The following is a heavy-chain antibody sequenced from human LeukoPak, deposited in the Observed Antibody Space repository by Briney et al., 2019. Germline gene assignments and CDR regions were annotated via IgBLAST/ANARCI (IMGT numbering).Heavy chain of an antibody. J-gene: IGHJ3*02. CDR3: ARGSTFRIFRAFDI. CDR2: MNPNSGNT. D-gene: IGHD3-3*01. CDR1: GYTFTSYD. Sequence: GASVKVSCKASGYTFTSYDINWVRQATGQGLEWMGWMNPNSGNTGYAQKFQGRVTMTRNTSISTAYMELSSLRSEDTAVYYCARGSTFRIFRAFDIWGQGTMVTVSS. V-gene: IGHV1-8*01.